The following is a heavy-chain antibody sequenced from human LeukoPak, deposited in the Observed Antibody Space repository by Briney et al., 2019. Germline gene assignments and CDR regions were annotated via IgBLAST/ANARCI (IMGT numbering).Heavy chain of an antibody. CDR2: ISAYNGNT. CDR1: GYTFTSYG. CDR3: VRDPGRWELSHFDY. D-gene: IGHD1-26*01. V-gene: IGHV1-18*01. Sequence: ASVKVSCKASGYTFTSYGISWVRQAPGQGLEWMGWISAYNGNTNYAQKLQGRVTMTRDTSTSTVYMELSSLRSEDTAVYYCVRDPGRWELSHFDYWGQGTLVTVSS. J-gene: IGHJ4*02.